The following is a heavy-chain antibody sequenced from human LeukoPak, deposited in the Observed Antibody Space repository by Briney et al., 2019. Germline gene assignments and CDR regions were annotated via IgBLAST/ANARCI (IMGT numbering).Heavy chain of an antibody. V-gene: IGHV4-34*01. CDR2: INHSGST. J-gene: IGHJ5*02. CDR1: GGSSSGYY. D-gene: IGHD2-15*01. CDR3: AREPYCSGGSCYGLRFDP. Sequence: SETLSLTCAVYGGSSSGYYWSWIRQPPGKGLEWIGEINHSGSTNYNPSLKSRVTISVDTSKNQFSLKLSSVTAADTAVYYCAREPYCSGGSCYGLRFDPWGQGTLVTVSS.